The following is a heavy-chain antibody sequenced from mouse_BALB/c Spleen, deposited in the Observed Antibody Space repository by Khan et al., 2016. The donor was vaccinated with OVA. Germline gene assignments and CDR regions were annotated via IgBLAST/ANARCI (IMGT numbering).Heavy chain of an antibody. D-gene: IGHD2-4*01. Sequence: VQLQESGPGLVKPSQSLSLTCTVTGYSITSEYAWNWIRQFPGNKLEWMGYINYSGNTRFNPSLKNRASITRDTSKNQFFLQLNSVITEDTATYYCARKDYYDYDPFPYWGQGTLVTVSA. J-gene: IGHJ3*01. CDR3: ARKDYYDYDPFPY. CDR1: GYSITSEYA. V-gene: IGHV3-2*02. CDR2: INYSGNT.